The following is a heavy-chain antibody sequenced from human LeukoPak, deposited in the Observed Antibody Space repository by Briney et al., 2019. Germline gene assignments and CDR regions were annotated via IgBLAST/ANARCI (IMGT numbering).Heavy chain of an antibody. CDR2: ISGSGGST. Sequence: GGSLRLSCAASGFTFSSFGMSWVRQAPGKGLEWVSAISGSGGSTYSADSVKGRFTISRDNSKNTLYLQMNSLRAEDTAVYYCAKDTVAADYWGQGTLVTVSS. D-gene: IGHD6-19*01. CDR1: GFTFSSFG. J-gene: IGHJ4*02. V-gene: IGHV3-23*01. CDR3: AKDTVAADY.